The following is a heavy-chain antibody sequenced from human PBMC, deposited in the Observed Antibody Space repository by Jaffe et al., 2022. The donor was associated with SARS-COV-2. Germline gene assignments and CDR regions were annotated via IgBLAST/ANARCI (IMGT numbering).Heavy chain of an antibody. CDR3: ARDDDNSRWFFDN. CDR2: ISGSGGST. J-gene: IGHJ4*02. CDR1: GFTFSSYA. D-gene: IGHD4-4*01. V-gene: IGHV3-23*01. Sequence: EVQLLESGGGSVQPGGSLRLSCAASGFTFSSYAMAWVRQAPRKGLEWVSSISGSGGSTYYADSVKGRLTISKDISKNTLYLQMNSLRAEDTAVYYCARDDDNSRWFFDNWGRGTLVTVSS.